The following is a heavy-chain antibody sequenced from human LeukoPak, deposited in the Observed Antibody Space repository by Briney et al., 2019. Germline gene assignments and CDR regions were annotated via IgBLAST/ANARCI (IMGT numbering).Heavy chain of an antibody. V-gene: IGHV3-30-3*01. CDR1: GFTFSSYA. D-gene: IGHD2-8*01. Sequence: GGSLRLSCAASGFTFSSYAMHRVRQAPGKGLEWVAVISYDGSNKYYADSVKGRFTISRDNSKNTLYLQMNSLRAEDTAVYYCARDSNPALDYWGQGTLVTVSS. J-gene: IGHJ4*02. CDR2: ISYDGSNK. CDR3: ARDSNPALDY.